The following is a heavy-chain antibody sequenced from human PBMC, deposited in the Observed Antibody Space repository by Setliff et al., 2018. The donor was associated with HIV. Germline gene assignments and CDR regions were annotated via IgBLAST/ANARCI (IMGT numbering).Heavy chain of an antibody. D-gene: IGHD3-10*01. Sequence: PGGSLRLSCAASGITFSNYGMHWVRQAPGKGLEWVAVIWYDGNNKYYADSVKGRFTISRDDSENTLFLRMNNLRVEDTAVYYCARDRLGVKGYYYMDVWGKGTTVTVSS. CDR1: GITFSNYG. J-gene: IGHJ6*03. V-gene: IGHV3-33*08. CDR3: ARDRLGVKGYYYMDV. CDR2: IWYDGNNK.